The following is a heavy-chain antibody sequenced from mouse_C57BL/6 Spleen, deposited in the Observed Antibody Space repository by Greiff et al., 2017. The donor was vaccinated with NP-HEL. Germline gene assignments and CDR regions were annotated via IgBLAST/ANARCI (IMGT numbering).Heavy chain of an antibody. CDR3: ARSGDYGSSYAFDY. CDR1: GFSLTSYG. CDR2: IWSGGST. D-gene: IGHD1-1*01. Sequence: VQVVESGPGLVQPSQSLSITCTVSGFSLTSYGVHWVRQSPGKGLEWLGVIWSGGSTDYNAAFISRLSISKDNSKSQVFFRMNSLQADNTAIYYCARSGDYGSSYAFDYWGQGTTLTVSS. V-gene: IGHV2-2*01. J-gene: IGHJ2*01.